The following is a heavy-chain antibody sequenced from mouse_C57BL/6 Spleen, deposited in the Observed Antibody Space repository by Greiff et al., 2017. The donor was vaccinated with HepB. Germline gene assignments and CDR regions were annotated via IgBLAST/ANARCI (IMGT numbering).Heavy chain of an antibody. CDR3: ARRAYYYGSRGFDY. V-gene: IGHV1-19*01. Sequence: VQLKQSGPVLVKPGASVKMSCKASGYTFTDYYMNWVKQSHGKSLEWIGVINPYNGGTSYNQKFKGKATLTVDKSSSTAYMELNSLTSEDSAVYYCARRAYYYGSRGFDYWGQGTTLTVSS. CDR1: GYTFTDYY. CDR2: INPYNGGT. J-gene: IGHJ2*01. D-gene: IGHD1-1*01.